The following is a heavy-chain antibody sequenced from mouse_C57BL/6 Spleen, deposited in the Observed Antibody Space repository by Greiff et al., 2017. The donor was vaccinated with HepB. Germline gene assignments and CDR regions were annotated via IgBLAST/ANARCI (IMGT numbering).Heavy chain of an antibody. CDR3: ARHPYGSSYGWYFDV. CDR1: GFTFSSYT. Sequence: EVMLVESGGGLVKPGGSLKLSCAASGFTFSSYTMSWVRQTPEKRLEWVATISGGGGNTYYPDSVKGRFTISRDNATNTLHLQMSSLRSEDTALYYCARHPYGSSYGWYFDVWGTGTTVTVSS. D-gene: IGHD1-1*01. CDR2: ISGGGGNT. J-gene: IGHJ1*03. V-gene: IGHV5-9*01.